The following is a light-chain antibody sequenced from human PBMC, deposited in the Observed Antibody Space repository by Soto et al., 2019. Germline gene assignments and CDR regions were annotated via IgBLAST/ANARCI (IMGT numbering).Light chain of an antibody. J-gene: IGKJ2*01. CDR2: DAS. V-gene: IGKV3-11*01. CDR1: QSIRNY. Sequence: EVVLTQSPATLSVSPGETATLSCKASQSIRNYLAWYQHKPGQAPRLLIYDASTRVAGIPAKFSGSGFGTDFTLTISSVEPGDRAVYFWQQRTNWPRTIYTFGQGTQLEIK. CDR3: QQRTNWPRTIYT.